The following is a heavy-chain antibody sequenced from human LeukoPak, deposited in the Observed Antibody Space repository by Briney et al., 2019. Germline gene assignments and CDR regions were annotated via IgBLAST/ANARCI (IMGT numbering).Heavy chain of an antibody. Sequence: PSETLSLTCTVSGGSISSGDYYWGWIRQPPGKGLEWIGYIYYSGSTYYNPSLKSRVTISVDTSKNQFSLKLSSMTAADTAVYYCAGFGLRYFDWLSVFDYWGQGTLVTVSS. J-gene: IGHJ4*02. D-gene: IGHD3-9*01. CDR1: GGSISSGDYY. CDR3: AGFGLRYFDWLSVFDY. CDR2: IYYSGST. V-gene: IGHV4-30-4*01.